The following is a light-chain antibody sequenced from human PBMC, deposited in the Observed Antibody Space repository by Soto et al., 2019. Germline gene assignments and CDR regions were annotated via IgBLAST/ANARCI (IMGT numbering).Light chain of an antibody. J-gene: IGKJ4*01. CDR3: QQYNSPLT. CDR1: QSVSIN. CDR2: DAS. V-gene: IGKV3D-15*01. Sequence: EMVMTQSPGTLSVSPGERATLSCRASQSVSINLAWYQQKPGQAPRLLIYDASTRATGIPDRFSGSGSGTDFTLIISRLEPEDFAVYYCQQYNSPLTFGGGTKVDIK.